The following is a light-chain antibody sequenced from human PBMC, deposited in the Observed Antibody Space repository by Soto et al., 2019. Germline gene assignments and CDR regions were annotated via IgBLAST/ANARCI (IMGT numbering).Light chain of an antibody. CDR3: FSHRRGDSHV. J-gene: IGLJ1*01. CDR1: SRDVGGYNY. V-gene: IGLV2-14*01. Sequence: QSVLTQPASVSGSPGQSITISCTGTSRDVGGYNYVSWYQQYPGKAPKLMIYGVTNRPSGVSNRFSGSKTGNTASLTISWLQAEDEAYYYCFSHRRGDSHVFGTGTKVTVL. CDR2: GVT.